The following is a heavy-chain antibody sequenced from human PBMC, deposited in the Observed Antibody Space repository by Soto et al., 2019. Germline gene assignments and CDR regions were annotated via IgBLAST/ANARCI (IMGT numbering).Heavy chain of an antibody. CDR1: GYSFTNYW. J-gene: IGHJ5*02. CDR3: ARHNRYSSTWFEGWFDP. D-gene: IGHD6-13*01. V-gene: IGHV5-51*01. Sequence: GESLKISCQGSGYSFTNYWVGWVRQIPGRGLEWMGIIHPGDSDTRYSPFFQGQVTISADRSISTAYLQWSSLKASDTAMYYCARHNRYSSTWFEGWFDPWGQGTLVTVSS. CDR2: IHPGDSDT.